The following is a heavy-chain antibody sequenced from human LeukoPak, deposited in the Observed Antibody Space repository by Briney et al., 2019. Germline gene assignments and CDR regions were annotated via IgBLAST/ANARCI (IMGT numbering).Heavy chain of an antibody. CDR2: IRIDGSDT. D-gene: IGHD2/OR15-2a*01. CDR3: ARDWFHAIDY. Sequence: GGSLRLSCAASGFTFSDTWMQSVRPAPREGLVWVSRIRIDGSDTRYAESVKGRFNHSRDNAKNTLYLQMNSLRAEDTAVYYCARDWFHAIDYWGQGTLVNVSS. V-gene: IGHV3-74*01. J-gene: IGHJ4*02. CDR1: GFTFSDTW.